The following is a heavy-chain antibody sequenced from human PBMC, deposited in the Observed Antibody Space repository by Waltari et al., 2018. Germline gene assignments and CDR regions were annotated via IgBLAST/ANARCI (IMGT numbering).Heavy chain of an antibody. CDR3: ARGSEGSYCSGGTCYSYYYMDV. CDR1: GGSISNYY. CDR2: ISYSGST. Sequence: QVQLQESGPGLVKPAETLSLTCTVSGGSISNYYCSWIRTPPGKGLEWIGYISYSGSTTYSPSLKSRVTITVDTSKKQFSLKLNFVTAADTAVYYCARGSEGSYCSGGTCYSYYYMDVWGKGTTVTVSS. D-gene: IGHD2-15*01. J-gene: IGHJ6*03. V-gene: IGHV4-59*01.